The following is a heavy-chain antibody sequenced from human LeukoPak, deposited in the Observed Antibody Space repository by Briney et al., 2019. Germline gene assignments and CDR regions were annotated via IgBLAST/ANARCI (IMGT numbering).Heavy chain of an antibody. V-gene: IGHV1-2*06. J-gene: IGHJ4*02. D-gene: IGHD3-22*01. CDR1: GYTFTGYY. CDR2: INPNSGGT. CDR3: ARFRITMIVVAN. Sequence: ASVKVSXKASGYTFTGYYMHWMRQAPGQGLEWMGRINPNSGGTNYAQKFQGRVTMTRDTSISTAYMELSRLRSDDTAVYYCARFRITMIVVANWGQGTLVTVSS.